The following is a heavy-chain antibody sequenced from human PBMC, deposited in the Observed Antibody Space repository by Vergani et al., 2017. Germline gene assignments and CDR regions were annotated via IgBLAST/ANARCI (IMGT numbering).Heavy chain of an antibody. CDR3: ARDSRPYSGSGNLTGYDAFDI. V-gene: IGHV1-2*04. CDR1: GYTFTGYY. J-gene: IGHJ3*02. D-gene: IGHD7-27*01. CDR2: INPNSGVT. Sequence: QVQLVQSGAEVKKPGASVKVSCKASGYTFTGYYMHWVRQAPGQGLECMGWINPNSGVTKYAQKFQGWVTMTRDTSISTAYMELSRLRSDDTAVYYCARDSRPYSGSGNLTGYDAFDIWGQGTMVTVSS.